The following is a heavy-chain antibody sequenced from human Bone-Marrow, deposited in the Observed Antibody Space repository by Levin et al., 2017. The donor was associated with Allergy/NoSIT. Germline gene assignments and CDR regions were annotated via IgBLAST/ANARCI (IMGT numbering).Heavy chain of an antibody. Sequence: SETLSRTCTVSGESVSSSGFYWTWIRQYPGKGLEWIGHIYYPGNTSYNPSLKSRVSISEDRSKNQFSLKLDSVTAADTAVYYCARESVYYGSGSWIDCWGQGTLVTVSS. V-gene: IGHV4-31*02. CDR1: GESVSSSGFY. J-gene: IGHJ4*02. D-gene: IGHD3-10*01. CDR3: ARESVYYGSGSWIDC. CDR2: IYYPGNT.